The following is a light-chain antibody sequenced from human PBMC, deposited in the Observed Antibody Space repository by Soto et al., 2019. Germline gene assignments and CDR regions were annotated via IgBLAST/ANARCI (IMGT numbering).Light chain of an antibody. CDR2: SNT. V-gene: IGLV1-40*01. CDR1: GSNIGAGYA. J-gene: IGLJ3*02. Sequence: QAVVTQPPSVSGAPGQRVTISCTGSGSNIGAGYAVHWYQQLPGTAPKLLIYSNTNRPSGVPDRFSGSKSGTSASLAINGLQSEDEAYYYCAAWDDSLVGWVFGGGTKLTVL. CDR3: AAWDDSLVGWV.